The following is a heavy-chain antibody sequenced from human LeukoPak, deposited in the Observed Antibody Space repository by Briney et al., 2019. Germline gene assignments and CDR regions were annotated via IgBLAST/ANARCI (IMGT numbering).Heavy chain of an antibody. CDR3: ARITVTKKRDPYYFDY. D-gene: IGHD4-17*01. J-gene: IGHJ4*02. Sequence: ASVKVSCEASGYTFTSYGISWVRQAPGQGLEWMGWISAYNGNTNYAQKLQGRVTMTTDTSTSTAYMELRSLRSDDTAVYYCARITVTKKRDPYYFDYWGQGTLVTVSS. CDR1: GYTFTSYG. CDR2: ISAYNGNT. V-gene: IGHV1-18*01.